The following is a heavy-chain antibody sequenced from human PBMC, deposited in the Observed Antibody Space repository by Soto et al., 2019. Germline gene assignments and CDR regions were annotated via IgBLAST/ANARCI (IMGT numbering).Heavy chain of an antibody. Sequence: SETLSLTCTVSGGSVSSGSYYWSWIRQPPGKGLEWIGYIYYSGSTNYNPSLKSRVTISVDTSKNQFSLKLSSVTAADTAVYYCARDDHSYYGSGRADYWGQGTLVTVSS. CDR3: ARDDHSYYGSGRADY. J-gene: IGHJ4*02. D-gene: IGHD3-10*01. CDR2: IYYSGST. CDR1: GGSVSSGSYY. V-gene: IGHV4-61*01.